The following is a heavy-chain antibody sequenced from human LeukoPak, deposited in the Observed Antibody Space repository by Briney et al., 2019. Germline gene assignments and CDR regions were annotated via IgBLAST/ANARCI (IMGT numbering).Heavy chain of an antibody. D-gene: IGHD6-19*01. CDR2: IRSKANSYAT. CDR1: GFTFSGSA. Sequence: GGSLRLSCAASGFTFSGSAMHWVRQASGKGLEWVGRIRSKANSYATAYAASVKGRFTISRDDSKNTAYLQMNSLKTEDTAVYYCMAFAAEQWHADYYYYYGMDVWGQGTTVTVSS. V-gene: IGHV3-73*01. CDR3: MAFAAEQWHADYYYYYGMDV. J-gene: IGHJ6*02.